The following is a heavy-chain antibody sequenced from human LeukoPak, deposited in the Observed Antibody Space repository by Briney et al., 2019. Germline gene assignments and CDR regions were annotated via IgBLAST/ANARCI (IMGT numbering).Heavy chain of an antibody. V-gene: IGHV3-23*01. Sequence: GGSLRLSCAASGFTFSSYAMSWVRQAPGKGLEWVSTISGSGDSTYYADSVKGRSTISRDNSKTTVYLQMNSLRAEDTAVYYCAKDALSSRLTNDPFGWFDPWGQGTLVTVSS. CDR1: GFTFSSYA. J-gene: IGHJ5*02. CDR3: AKDALSSRLTNDPFGWFDP. CDR2: ISGSGDST. D-gene: IGHD6-13*01.